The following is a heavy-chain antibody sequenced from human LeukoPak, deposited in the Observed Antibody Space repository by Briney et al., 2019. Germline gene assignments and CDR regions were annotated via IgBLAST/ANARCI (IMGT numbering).Heavy chain of an antibody. CDR1: GGSISIYY. CDR2: ISYSGST. CDR3: ESETRLHSGSYSNDAFDI. V-gene: IGHV4-59*01. Sequence: PSETLSLTCTVSGGSISIYYWSWIRQPPGKGLEWIGYISYSGSTDYNPSLKRRVTISLHTSKNQFSLSLSSVTAADTAVYYCESETRLHSGSYSNDAFDIWGQGTMVTVS. D-gene: IGHD1-26*01. J-gene: IGHJ3*02.